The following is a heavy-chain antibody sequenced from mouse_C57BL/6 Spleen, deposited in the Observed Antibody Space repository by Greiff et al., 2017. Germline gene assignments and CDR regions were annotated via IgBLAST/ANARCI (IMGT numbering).Heavy chain of an antibody. Sequence: QVQLQQSGAELARPGASVKLSCKASGYTFTSYGISWVKQRTGQGLEWIGEIYPRSGNTYYNEKFKGKATLTADKSSSTAYMELRSLTSEDAAVYFCALYYYGSSYYFDYWGPGTTLTVSS. CDR3: ALYYYGSSYYFDY. CDR2: IYPRSGNT. J-gene: IGHJ2*01. CDR1: GYTFTSYG. V-gene: IGHV1-81*01. D-gene: IGHD1-1*01.